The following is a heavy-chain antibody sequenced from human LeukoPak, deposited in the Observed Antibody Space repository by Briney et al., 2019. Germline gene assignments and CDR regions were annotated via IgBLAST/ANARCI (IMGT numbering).Heavy chain of an antibody. V-gene: IGHV4-39*07. CDR1: GGFISSSSYY. J-gene: IGHJ3*02. CDR3: ARDSRYYYDSSGYYYKGNDAFDI. CDR2: IYYSGST. Sequence: SSETLSLTCTVSGGFISSSSYYWGWIRQPPGKGLEWIGSIYYSGSTYYNPSLKSRVTISVDTSKNQFSLKLSSVTAADTAVYYCARDSRYYYDSSGYYYKGNDAFDIWGQGTMVTVSS. D-gene: IGHD3-22*01.